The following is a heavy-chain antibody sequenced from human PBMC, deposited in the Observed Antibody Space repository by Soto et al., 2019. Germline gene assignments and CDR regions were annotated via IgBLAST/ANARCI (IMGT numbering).Heavy chain of an antibody. CDR2: INHSGST. CDR3: ARGTDIVVVPAAPGVYYYMDV. V-gene: IGHV4-34*01. J-gene: IGHJ6*03. D-gene: IGHD2-2*01. Sequence: PSETLSLTCAVYGGSFSGYYWSWIRQPPGKGLEWIGEINHSGSTNYNPSLKSRLTISVDTSKNHFSLNLSSLTAADTAVYYCARGTDIVVVPAAPGVYYYMDVWGKGTTFTVSS. CDR1: GGSFSGYY.